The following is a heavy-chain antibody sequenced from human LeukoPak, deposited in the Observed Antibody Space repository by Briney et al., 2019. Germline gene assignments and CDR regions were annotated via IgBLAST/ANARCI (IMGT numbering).Heavy chain of an antibody. CDR3: ARPNYYDSSGYPNWFDP. D-gene: IGHD3-22*01. Sequence: ASVKVSCKASGYTFTSYAIHWVRQAPGQRLEWMGWINAGNGNTKYSQKFQGRVTITRDTSASTVYMELSSLRSEDTAVYYCARPNYYDSSGYPNWFDPWGQGTLVTVSS. CDR1: GYTFTSYA. J-gene: IGHJ5*02. V-gene: IGHV1-3*01. CDR2: INAGNGNT.